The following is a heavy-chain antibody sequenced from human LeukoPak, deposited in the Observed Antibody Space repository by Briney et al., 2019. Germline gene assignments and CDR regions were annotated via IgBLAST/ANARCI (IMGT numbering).Heavy chain of an antibody. D-gene: IGHD3-10*01. Sequence: GASVKVSCKASGYTLTGYYMHWVRQAPGQGLEWMGWINPNSGGTNYAQKFQGRVTMTRDTSISTAYMELSRLRSDDTAVYYCARDLITMVRGGAFDYWGQGTLVTVSS. V-gene: IGHV1-2*02. J-gene: IGHJ4*02. CDR1: GYTLTGYY. CDR3: ARDLITMVRGGAFDY. CDR2: INPNSGGT.